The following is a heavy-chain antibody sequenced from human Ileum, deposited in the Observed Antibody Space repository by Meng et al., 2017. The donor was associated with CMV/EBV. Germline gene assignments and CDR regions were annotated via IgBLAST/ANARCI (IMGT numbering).Heavy chain of an antibody. D-gene: IGHD6-13*01. J-gene: IGHJ4*02. CDR1: GYTFGSQD. CDR3: QRSAAAAWYVSSFDY. CDR2: INSYNGDT. Sequence: QVQLVQSGAEVKESGASVKVSCQASGYTFGSQDFTWVRQAPGQGLEWMGWINSYNGDTNYAQKFQGRVTMTTDTSTSTAYMELNSLKSDDTAVYFCQRSAAAAWYVSSFDYWGQGTLVTVSS. V-gene: IGHV1-18*01.